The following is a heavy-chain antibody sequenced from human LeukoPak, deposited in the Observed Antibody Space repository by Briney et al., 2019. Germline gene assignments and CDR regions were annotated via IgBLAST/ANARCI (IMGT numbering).Heavy chain of an antibody. V-gene: IGHV4-61*02. D-gene: IGHD3-3*01. Sequence: PSQTLSLTCTVSGGSISSGSYYWSRIRQPAGKGLEWIGRIYTSGSTNYNPSLKSRVTISVDTSNNQFSLKLRSVTAPDTAVYYCAGSICDFWSGYEGSWFDPWGQGTLVTVSS. J-gene: IGHJ5*02. CDR2: IYTSGST. CDR1: GGSISSGSYY. CDR3: AGSICDFWSGYEGSWFDP.